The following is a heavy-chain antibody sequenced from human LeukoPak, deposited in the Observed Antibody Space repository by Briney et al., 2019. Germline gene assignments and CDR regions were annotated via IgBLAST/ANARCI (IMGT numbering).Heavy chain of an antibody. CDR1: GYSFTNYW. V-gene: IGHV5-51*01. J-gene: IGHJ4*02. Sequence: GESLKISCKASGYSFTNYWIGWVRQMPGKDLEWMRIIYPDDSDTRYRPSFQGQVTISADKSISTASLQWSSLKASDTAMYYCARHVGGSYYNGQDDNWGQGTLVTVSS. CDR2: IYPDDSDT. D-gene: IGHD3-10*01. CDR3: ARHVGGSYYNGQDDN.